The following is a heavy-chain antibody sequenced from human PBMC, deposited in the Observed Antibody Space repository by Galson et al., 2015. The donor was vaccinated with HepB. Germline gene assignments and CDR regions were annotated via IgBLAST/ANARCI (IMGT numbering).Heavy chain of an antibody. V-gene: IGHV3-15*01. CDR1: GFAFNNAW. D-gene: IGHD2-2*01. CDR2: IKSKTDGGTT. CDR3: TTDVYFSSYWSWLDP. Sequence: SLRLSCAASGFAFNNAWMNWVRQAPGKGLEWVGRIKSKTDGGTTEYAALGKGRFTISRDDSRNTLYLQMHSLKTDDTAVYYCTTDVYFSSYWSWLDPWGQGTLVTVSS. J-gene: IGHJ5*02.